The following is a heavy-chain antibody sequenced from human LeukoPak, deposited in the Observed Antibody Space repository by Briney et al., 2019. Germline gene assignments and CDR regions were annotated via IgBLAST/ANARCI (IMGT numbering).Heavy chain of an antibody. CDR1: GFTFSSYG. J-gene: IGHJ6*02. D-gene: IGHD5-18*01. Sequence: GGSLRLSCAASGFTFSSYGMHWVRQAPGKGLEWVAVISYDGSNKYYADSVKGRFTISRDNSKNTLYLQMNSLRAEDTAVYYCARAGGGYSYGFNPDYYYGMDVWGQGTTVTVSS. CDR2: ISYDGSNK. V-gene: IGHV3-30*03. CDR3: ARAGGGYSYGFNPDYYYGMDV.